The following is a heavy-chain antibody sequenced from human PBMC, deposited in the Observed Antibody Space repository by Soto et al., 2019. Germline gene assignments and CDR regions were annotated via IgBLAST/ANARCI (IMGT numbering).Heavy chain of an antibody. CDR3: ARDRGVDSCYDSPFHY. Sequence: QVQLVQSGAEVKRPGASVRVSCKTSGGTFSSYSFNWVRQAPGQGLEWMGRIIPILAITNYAQKFQGRVTITADKSTSTSHMELSSLTSAATATYYCARDRGVDSCYDSPFHYWGRGTLVTVSS. CDR1: GGTFSSYS. CDR2: IIPILAIT. D-gene: IGHD5-12*01. V-gene: IGHV1-69*08. J-gene: IGHJ4*02.